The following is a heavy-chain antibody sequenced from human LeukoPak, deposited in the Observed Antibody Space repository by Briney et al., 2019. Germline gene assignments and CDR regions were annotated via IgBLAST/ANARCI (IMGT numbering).Heavy chain of an antibody. CDR2: INPSGGST. Sequence: ASVKVSCKASGYTFTNYYMHWVRQAPGQGLEWMGIINPSGGSTSYAQKFQGRVTMTRDMSTSTVYMELSSLRSEDTAVYYCARVTLGREDFDYWGQGTLVTVSS. CDR1: GYTFTNYY. J-gene: IGHJ4*02. D-gene: IGHD3-16*01. V-gene: IGHV1-46*01. CDR3: ARVTLGREDFDY.